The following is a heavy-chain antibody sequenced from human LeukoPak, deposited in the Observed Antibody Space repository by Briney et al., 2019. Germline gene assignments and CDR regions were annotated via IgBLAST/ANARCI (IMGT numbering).Heavy chain of an antibody. CDR2: IRGNGET. J-gene: IGHJ4*02. CDR1: GLSFSSFA. D-gene: IGHD3-22*01. CDR3: AKDRSYDSSGSSGD. V-gene: IGHV3-23*01. Sequence: PGGSLRLSCAASGLSFSSFAMSWVRQGPARGLEWVSSIRGNGETFYADSVKGRFTLSSDSSRNTVYFQLNNLRVEDTAIYYCAKDRSYDSSGSSGDWGQGTLVTVSA.